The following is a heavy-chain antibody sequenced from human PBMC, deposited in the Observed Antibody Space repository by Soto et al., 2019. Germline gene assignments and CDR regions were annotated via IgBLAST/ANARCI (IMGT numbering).Heavy chain of an antibody. CDR3: ARDRAAAIGYYYYYGMDV. D-gene: IGHD2-2*01. CDR2: IYYSGST. J-gene: IGHJ6*02. Sequence: SETLSLTCTVSGSSVISGNYYWSWIRQPPGKGLEWIGYIYYSGSTNYNPSLKSRVTISLDTSKNQFSLNLSSVTAADTAVYFCARDRAAAIGYYYYYGMDVWGQGTTVTVSS. CDR1: GSSVISGNYY. V-gene: IGHV4-61*01.